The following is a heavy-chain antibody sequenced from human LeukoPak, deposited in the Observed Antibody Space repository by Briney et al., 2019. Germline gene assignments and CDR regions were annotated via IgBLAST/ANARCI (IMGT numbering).Heavy chain of an antibody. CDR2: INHSGST. V-gene: IGHV4-34*01. CDR3: ARELRYFDWSPTSDYYYYYYMDV. J-gene: IGHJ6*03. Sequence: SETLSLTCAVYGGSFSGYYWSWIRQPPGKGLEWIGEINHSGSTNYNPSLKSRVTISVDTSKNQFSLKLSSVTAADTAVYYCARELRYFDWSPTSDYYYYYYMDVWGKGTTVTISS. CDR1: GGSFSGYY. D-gene: IGHD3-9*01.